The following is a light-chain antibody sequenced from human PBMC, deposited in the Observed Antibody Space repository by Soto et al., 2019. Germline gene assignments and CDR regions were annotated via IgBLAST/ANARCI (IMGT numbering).Light chain of an antibody. J-gene: IGLJ2*01. CDR3: NSYTNSSAVV. V-gene: IGLV2-14*01. CDR1: RDAIGAYDY. CDR2: EVT. Sequence: QSVLTQPASVSGSPGQSITISCAGTRDAIGAYDYVSWYQQHPGNAPKLLVYEVTNRPSGVSDRFSGSKSGNTASLTISGLQAEDEADYYCNSYTNSSAVVFGGGTKVTVL.